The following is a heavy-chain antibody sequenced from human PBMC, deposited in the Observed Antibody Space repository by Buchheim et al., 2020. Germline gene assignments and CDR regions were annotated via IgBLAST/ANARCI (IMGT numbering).Heavy chain of an antibody. Sequence: EVQLLESGGGLVQPGGSLRLSCAASGFTFSSYAMSWVRQAPGKGLEWVSAISGSGGSTYYADSVKGRFTISRANSKNPLYLQMNSLRAEDTAVYYCAKAHLGVHNYYYGMDVWGQGTT. V-gene: IGHV3-23*01. CDR2: ISGSGGST. CDR3: AKAHLGVHNYYYGMDV. D-gene: IGHD7-27*01. J-gene: IGHJ6*02. CDR1: GFTFSSYA.